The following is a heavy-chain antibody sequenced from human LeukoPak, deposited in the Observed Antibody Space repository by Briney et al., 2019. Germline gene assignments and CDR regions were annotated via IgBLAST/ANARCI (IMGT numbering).Heavy chain of an antibody. J-gene: IGHJ4*02. CDR2: ISGSGGST. V-gene: IGHV3-23*01. Sequence: GGSLRLSCAASGFTFSSYAMSWVRQAPGKGLEWDSAISGSGGSTYYADSVKGRFTISRDNSKNTLYLQMNSLRAEDTAVYYCAKDTAGSGSYYISPDYWGQGTLVTVSS. D-gene: IGHD3-10*01. CDR3: AKDTAGSGSYYISPDY. CDR1: GFTFSSYA.